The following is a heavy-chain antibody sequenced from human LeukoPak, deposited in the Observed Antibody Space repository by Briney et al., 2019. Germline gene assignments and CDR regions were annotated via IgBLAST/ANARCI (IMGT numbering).Heavy chain of an antibody. J-gene: IGHJ4*02. Sequence: PGGSLRLSCAASGFTFSSYELNWVRQAPGKGLEWVSYISDTGSTIYYADSVEGRFTISRDNAKNSLYLQMNSLRAEDTAVYYCARVGYSSSWSPSDYWGQGALVTVSS. V-gene: IGHV3-48*03. CDR3: ARVGYSSSWSPSDY. CDR2: ISDTGSTI. CDR1: GFTFSSYE. D-gene: IGHD6-13*01.